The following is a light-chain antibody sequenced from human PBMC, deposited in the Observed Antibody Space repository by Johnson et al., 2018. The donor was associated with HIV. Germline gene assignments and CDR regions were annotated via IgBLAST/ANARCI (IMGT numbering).Light chain of an antibody. Sequence: QSVLTQPPSVSAAPGQKVNISCSGSSSNIGNNYVSWYQQLPGTAPKLLIYDNNKRPSGIPDRFSGSKSGTSATLGITGLQTGDEADYYCGRWDDSLSTYVFGTGTKGTVL. V-gene: IGLV1-51*01. CDR1: SSNIGNNY. J-gene: IGLJ1*01. CDR3: GRWDDSLSTYV. CDR2: DNN.